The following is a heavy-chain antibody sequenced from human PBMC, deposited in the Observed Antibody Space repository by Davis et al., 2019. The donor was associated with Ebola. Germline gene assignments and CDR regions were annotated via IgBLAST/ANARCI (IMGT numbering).Heavy chain of an antibody. V-gene: IGHV1-18*01. CDR2: ISADIGKI. CDR1: GYTFTTFD. J-gene: IGHJ4*02. D-gene: IGHD3-10*01. Sequence: ASVQVSCKASGYTFTTFDISWVRQAPGHGLEWMGWISADIGKIKYAQKVQGRATMTTATSTSTAYMELRSLRSDDTAVYYCARDLGSGSEPFDYWGRGTLVTVSS. CDR3: ARDLGSGSEPFDY.